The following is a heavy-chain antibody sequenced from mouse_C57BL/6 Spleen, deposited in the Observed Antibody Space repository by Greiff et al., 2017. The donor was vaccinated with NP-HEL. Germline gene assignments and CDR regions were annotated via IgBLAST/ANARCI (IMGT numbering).Heavy chain of an antibody. CDR1: GFTFSDYG. J-gene: IGHJ1*03. D-gene: IGHD1-1*02. CDR3: AREDYYWYFEV. CDR2: ISSGSSTI. Sequence: EVKLVESGGGLVKPGGSLKLSCAASGFTFSDYGMHWVRQAPEKGLAWVAYISSGSSTIYYADTVKGRFTISRDKAKNTLFLQRTSLRSEDTAMYYCAREDYYWYFEVWGTGTTVTVSS. V-gene: IGHV5-17*01.